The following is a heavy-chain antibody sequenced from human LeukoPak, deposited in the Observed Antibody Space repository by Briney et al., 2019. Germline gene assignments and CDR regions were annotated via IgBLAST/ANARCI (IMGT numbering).Heavy chain of an antibody. CDR1: GYTFTGYY. J-gene: IGHJ4*02. CDR2: INPNSGGT. Sequence: GASVKVSCKASGYTFTGYYMHWVRQAPGQGLEWMGWINPNSGGTNYAQKFQGRVTMTRDTSISTAYMELSRLRSDDTAVYYCARDSRTGYCSGGSCYYGYWGQGTLVTVSS. CDR3: ARDSRTGYCSGGSCYYGY. V-gene: IGHV1-2*02. D-gene: IGHD2-15*01.